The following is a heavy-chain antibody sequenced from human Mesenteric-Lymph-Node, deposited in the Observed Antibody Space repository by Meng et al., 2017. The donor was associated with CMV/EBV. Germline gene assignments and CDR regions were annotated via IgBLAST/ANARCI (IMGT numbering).Heavy chain of an antibody. J-gene: IGHJ5*02. CDR1: FRTYG. D-gene: IGHD1-1*01. V-gene: IGHV1-69*05. CDR3: AREVGVQSWNDEKWFDP. CDR2: SIPIFGTT. Sequence: FRTYGITWVRQAPGQGLEWMGGSIPIFGTTKSAQKFRDRVTISTDDSSNTAYMELNSLTSDDTAVYYCAREVGVQSWNDEKWFDPWGQGTLVTVSS.